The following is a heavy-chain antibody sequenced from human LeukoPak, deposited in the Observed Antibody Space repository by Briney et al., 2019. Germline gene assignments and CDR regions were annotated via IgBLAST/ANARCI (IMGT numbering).Heavy chain of an antibody. Sequence: GGSLRLSCAASGFTFTSYSMNWVRQAPGKGLEWVSTISGGGGSTYYADSVKGRFTISRDNSKNTLYLQMNSLRAEDTAVYYCAREVWGYCSSSSCSKAYWGQGTLVTVSS. CDR2: ISGGGGST. V-gene: IGHV3-23*01. CDR1: GFTFTSYS. CDR3: AREVWGYCSSSSCSKAY. J-gene: IGHJ4*02. D-gene: IGHD2-2*01.